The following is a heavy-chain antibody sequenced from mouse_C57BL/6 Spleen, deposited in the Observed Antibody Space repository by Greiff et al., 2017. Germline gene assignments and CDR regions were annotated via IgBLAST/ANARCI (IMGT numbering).Heavy chain of an antibody. J-gene: IGHJ2*01. CDR1: GYTFTSYW. D-gene: IGHD2-1*01. Sequence: VQLQQPGAELVRPGSSVKPSCKASGYTFTSYWMHWVKQRPIQGLEWIGNIDPSDSETHYNQKFKDKATLTVDKSSSPAYMQLSSLTSEDSAVYYCASGGNYDYWGQGTTLTVSS. CDR2: IDPSDSET. CDR3: ASGGNYDY. V-gene: IGHV1-52*01.